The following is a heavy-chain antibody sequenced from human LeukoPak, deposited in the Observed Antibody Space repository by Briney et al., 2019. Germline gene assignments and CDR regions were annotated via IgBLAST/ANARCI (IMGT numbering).Heavy chain of an antibody. V-gene: IGHV4-38-2*01. CDR3: ARSPLSSTSLQYYFDY. J-gene: IGHJ4*02. CDR1: GYSISSGYY. Sequence: PSETLSLTXAVSGYSISSGYYWGWIRQPPGKGLECIGSIYHSGSTYYNPSLKSRVTISVDTSKNQFSLKLSSVTAADTAVYYCARSPLSSTSLQYYFDYWGQGTLVTVSS. D-gene: IGHD2-2*01. CDR2: IYHSGST.